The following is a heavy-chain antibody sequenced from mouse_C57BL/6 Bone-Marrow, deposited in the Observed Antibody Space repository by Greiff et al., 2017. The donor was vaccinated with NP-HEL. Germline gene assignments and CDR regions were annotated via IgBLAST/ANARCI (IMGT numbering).Heavy chain of an antibody. CDR2: ISDGGSYT. Sequence: EVHLVESGGGLVKPGGSLKLSCAASGFTFSSYAMSWVRQTPEKRLEWVATISDGGSYTYYPDNVKGRFTISRDNAKNNLYLQMSHLKSEDTAMYYCARGLGRRFAYWGQGTLVTVSA. CDR3: ARGLGRRFAY. V-gene: IGHV5-4*01. J-gene: IGHJ3*01. CDR1: GFTFSSYA. D-gene: IGHD4-1*01.